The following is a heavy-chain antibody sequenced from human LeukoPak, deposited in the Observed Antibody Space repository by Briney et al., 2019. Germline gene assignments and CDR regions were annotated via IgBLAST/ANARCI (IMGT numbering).Heavy chain of an antibody. V-gene: IGHV3-21*01. CDR3: ASGGMGATRY. D-gene: IGHD1-26*01. CDR1: GFTFSSYS. Sequence: GGSLRLSCAASGFTFSSYSMNWARQAPGKGLEWVSSISSSSSYIYYADSVKGRFTISRDNAKNSLYLQMNSLRAEDTAVYYCASGGMGATRYWGQGTLVTVSS. CDR2: ISSSSSYI. J-gene: IGHJ4*02.